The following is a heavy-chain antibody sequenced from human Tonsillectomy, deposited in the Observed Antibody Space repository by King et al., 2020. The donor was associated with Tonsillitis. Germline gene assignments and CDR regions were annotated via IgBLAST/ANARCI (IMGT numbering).Heavy chain of an antibody. Sequence: QRQLVQSGAAVRKPGSSVKVSCKAPGGSFNKYAISWVRLAPGQGLEWMGRIIPSHGVAKYAQRFQGRLTMTVDKSRTTAYMELSSLRSDDTAMYYCARDGRGYSGVDDDGFDLWGQGTRVTVSS. CDR3: ARDGRGYSGVDDDGFDL. CDR1: GGSFNKYA. CDR2: IIPSHGVA. V-gene: IGHV1-69*09. J-gene: IGHJ3*01. D-gene: IGHD5-12*01.